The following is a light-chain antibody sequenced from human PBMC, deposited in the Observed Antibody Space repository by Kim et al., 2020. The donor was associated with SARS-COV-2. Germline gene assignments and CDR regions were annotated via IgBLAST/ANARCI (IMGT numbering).Light chain of an antibody. CDR3: QQYNSSPLT. V-gene: IGKV3-20*01. Sequence: SPGERAIVSCRASQSVSSEYAAWFQQQPRPARRLLNCGASKGAASVPDRCGGSGSGTDFTLTISRLEPEYVVVFYCQQYNSSPLTFGQGTKVDIK. CDR1: QSVSSEY. CDR2: GAS. J-gene: IGKJ1*01.